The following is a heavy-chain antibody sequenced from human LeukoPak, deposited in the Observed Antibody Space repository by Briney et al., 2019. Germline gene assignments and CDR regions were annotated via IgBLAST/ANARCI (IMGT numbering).Heavy chain of an antibody. Sequence: SVKVSCKASGGTFSSYAISWVRQAPGQGLEWMGGIIPIFGTANYAQRFQGRVTITTDESTSTAYMELSSLRSEDTAVYYCAREIERAFDIWGQGTMVTVSS. CDR2: IIPIFGTA. V-gene: IGHV1-69*05. CDR3: AREIERAFDI. J-gene: IGHJ3*02. CDR1: GGTFSSYA.